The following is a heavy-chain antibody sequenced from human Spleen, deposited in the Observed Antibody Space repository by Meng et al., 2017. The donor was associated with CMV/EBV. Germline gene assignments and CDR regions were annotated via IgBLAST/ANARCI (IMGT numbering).Heavy chain of an antibody. J-gene: IGHJ6*02. V-gene: IGHV3-48*03. D-gene: IGHD2-2*02. Sequence: GESLKISCAASGFTLSTYEMNWVRQAPGKGLEWVSYISSSGVTIFYADSVKGRFTSSRDNAKNSLYLQMNSLRAEDTAVYYCARDACSTTSCYKSGMDVWGQGTTVTVSS. CDR2: ISSSGVTI. CDR3: ARDACSTTSCYKSGMDV. CDR1: GFTLSTYE.